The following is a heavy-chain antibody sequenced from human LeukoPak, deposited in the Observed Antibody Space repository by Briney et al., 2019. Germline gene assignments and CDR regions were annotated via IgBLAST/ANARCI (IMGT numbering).Heavy chain of an antibody. CDR2: TNWNGAST. Sequence: GGSLRPSCAASGFIFDDYGMTWVRQAPGKGLEWVSGTNWNGASTGYADSVKGRFTISRDNAKNSLYLQMNSLRVEDTALYYCVRRRRDTSMAAAGPTSYYYYMDVWGKGTTVTISS. J-gene: IGHJ6*03. CDR1: GFIFDDYG. D-gene: IGHD6-13*01. CDR3: VRRRRDTSMAAAGPTSYYYYMDV. V-gene: IGHV3-20*04.